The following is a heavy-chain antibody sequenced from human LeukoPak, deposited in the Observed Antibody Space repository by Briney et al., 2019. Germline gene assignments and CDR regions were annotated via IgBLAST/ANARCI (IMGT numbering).Heavy chain of an antibody. CDR1: GFTFSSYW. CDR2: IYSGGST. D-gene: IGHD2-21*02. J-gene: IGHJ4*02. CDR3: ASLCGGDCYGGDY. V-gene: IGHV3-53*01. Sequence: GGSLRLSCAASGFTFSSYWMSWVRQAPGKGLEWVSVIYSGGSTYYADSVKGRFTISRDNSKNTLYLQMNSLRAEDTAVYYCASLCGGDCYGGDYWGQGTLVTVSS.